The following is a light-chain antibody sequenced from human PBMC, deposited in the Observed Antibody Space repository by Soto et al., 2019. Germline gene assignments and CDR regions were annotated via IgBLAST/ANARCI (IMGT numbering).Light chain of an antibody. V-gene: IGKV1-12*01. CDR1: QRISSW. CDR2: AAS. Sequence: DIQMTQSPSSVSASVGDRVTITCRASQRISSWLAWYQQKSGKAPKLLIYAASSLQTGVPSRFSGSGSGTDFTLTISSLQPEDSATYYCQQASSFPYDFGQGTKLEIK. CDR3: QQASSFPYD. J-gene: IGKJ2*01.